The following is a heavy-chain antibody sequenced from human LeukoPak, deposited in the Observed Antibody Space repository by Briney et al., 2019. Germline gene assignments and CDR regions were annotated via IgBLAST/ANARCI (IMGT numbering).Heavy chain of an antibody. J-gene: IGHJ3*02. CDR3: ARSISAPYAFDI. CDR1: GFTFSTYW. CDR2: INTEGSST. V-gene: IGHV3-74*01. Sequence: GGSLRLSCAASGFTFSTYWMHWVRQGPGKGLVWVSRINTEGSSTSYAGSVKGRFSISRDNAKNTLYLQMNSLRAEDTAVHYCARSISAPYAFDIWGQGTMVTVSS. D-gene: IGHD3-3*01.